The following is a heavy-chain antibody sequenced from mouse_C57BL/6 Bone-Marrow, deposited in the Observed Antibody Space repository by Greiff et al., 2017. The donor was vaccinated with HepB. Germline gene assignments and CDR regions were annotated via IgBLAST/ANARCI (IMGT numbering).Heavy chain of an antibody. V-gene: IGHV5-9-1*02. CDR2: ISSGGDYI. Sequence: EVKLMESGEGLVKPGGSLKLSCAASGFTFSSYAMSWVRQTPEKRLEWVAYISSGGDYIYYADTVKGRFTISRDNARNTLYLQMSSLKSEDTAMYYCTRVYYYGSSPDYWGQGTTLTVSS. CDR3: TRVYYYGSSPDY. J-gene: IGHJ2*01. D-gene: IGHD1-1*01. CDR1: GFTFSSYA.